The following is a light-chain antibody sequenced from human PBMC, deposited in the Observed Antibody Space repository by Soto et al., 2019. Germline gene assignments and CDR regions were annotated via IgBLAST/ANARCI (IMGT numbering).Light chain of an antibody. V-gene: IGLV2-14*01. CDR3: SSYTSSSTLV. CDR2: DVS. Sequence: QSALTQPASVSGSPGQSITISCTGTSSDVGGYNYVSWYQQHPGKAPKLMIYDVSNRPSGVSNRFSGSKSGNTASLTISGLQPEDEADNYCSSYTSSSTLVFGGGTKLTVL. CDR1: SSDVGGYNY. J-gene: IGLJ2*01.